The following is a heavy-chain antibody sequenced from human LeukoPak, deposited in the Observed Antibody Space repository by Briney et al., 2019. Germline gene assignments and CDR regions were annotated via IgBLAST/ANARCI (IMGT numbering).Heavy chain of an antibody. V-gene: IGHV1-69-2*01. D-gene: IGHD6-13*01. CDR2: VDPEDGET. CDR3: AISREQQLP. J-gene: IGHJ4*02. Sequence: ASVKVSCKVSGYTLTDYYMHWVQQAPGKGLEWMGLVDPEDGETIYAEKFQGRVTITADTSTDTAYMELSSLRSEDTAVYYCAISREQQLPWGQGTLVTVSS. CDR1: GYTLTDYY.